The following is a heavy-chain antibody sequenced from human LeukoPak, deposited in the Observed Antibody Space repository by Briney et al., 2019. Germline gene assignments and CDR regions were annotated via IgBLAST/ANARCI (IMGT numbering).Heavy chain of an antibody. CDR1: GFTFSSYA. D-gene: IGHD3-10*01. J-gene: IGHJ4*02. Sequence: PGGSLRLSCAASGFTFSSYAMHWVRQAPGKGLEWVAVISYDGSNKYYADSVKGRFTISRDNSKNTLYLQMNSLRAEDTAVYYCASDRNMVRGLHLDYWGQGTLVTVSS. V-gene: IGHV3-30-3*01. CDR2: ISYDGSNK. CDR3: ASDRNMVRGLHLDY.